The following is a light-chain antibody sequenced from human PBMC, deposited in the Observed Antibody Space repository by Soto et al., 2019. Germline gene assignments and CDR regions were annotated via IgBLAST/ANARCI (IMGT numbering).Light chain of an antibody. CDR1: SSDVGGYNY. Sequence: QSALTQPASVSGSPGQSITISCTGTSSDVGGYNYVSWYQQHPGKAPQLMIHDVSNRPSGVSNRFSGSNSGNTASLTISGLQSEDEADYYCSSYTSSSTLVFGGGTKLTVL. CDR2: DVS. V-gene: IGLV2-14*03. CDR3: SSYTSSSTLV. J-gene: IGLJ2*01.